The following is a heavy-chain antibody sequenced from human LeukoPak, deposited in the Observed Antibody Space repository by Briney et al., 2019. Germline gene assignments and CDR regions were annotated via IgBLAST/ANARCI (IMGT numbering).Heavy chain of an antibody. D-gene: IGHD3-16*01. J-gene: IGHJ4*02. CDR2: ISGSGGST. Sequence: GGSLRLSCAASGFTVSSYYMTWVRQAPGKGLEWVSAISGSGGSTYYADSVKGRFTISRDNSKNTLYLQMNSLRAEDTAVYYCAKGNYVWGSYPFDYWGQGTLVTVSS. V-gene: IGHV3-23*01. CDR1: GFTVSSYY. CDR3: AKGNYVWGSYPFDY.